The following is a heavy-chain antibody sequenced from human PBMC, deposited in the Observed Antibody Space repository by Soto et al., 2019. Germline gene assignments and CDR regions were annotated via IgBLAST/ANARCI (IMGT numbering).Heavy chain of an antibody. V-gene: IGHV4-4*02. Sequence: SETLSLTCSVSGVSLTSGNWWPWVRQSPQRGLEYIGEIFHDGTANYYPSFERRVAMSVDTSRNQFSLKLTSVTAADTAVYFCARLVYDTRLNYMYFDFWGPGTLVTVSS. J-gene: IGHJ4*02. D-gene: IGHD3-10*01. CDR1: GVSLTSGNW. CDR3: ARLVYDTRLNYMYFDF. CDR2: IFHDGTA.